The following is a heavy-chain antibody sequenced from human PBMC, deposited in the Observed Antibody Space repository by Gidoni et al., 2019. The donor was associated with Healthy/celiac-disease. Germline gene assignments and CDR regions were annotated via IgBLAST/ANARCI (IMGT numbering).Heavy chain of an antibody. D-gene: IGHD4-4*01. CDR3: AREEGDYSYYYYGMDV. J-gene: IGHJ6*02. V-gene: IGHV3-48*03. CDR2: MSRSGSTI. Sequence: EVQLVESGVGLVQPGGSLRLSCAASVFTFRSYEMNWVSPAPGKGREWVSYMSRSGSTIYYADSVKGRFTIDRDNAKNSLYLQMNSLRAEDTAVYYCAREEGDYSYYYYGMDVWGQGTTVTVSS. CDR1: VFTFRSYE.